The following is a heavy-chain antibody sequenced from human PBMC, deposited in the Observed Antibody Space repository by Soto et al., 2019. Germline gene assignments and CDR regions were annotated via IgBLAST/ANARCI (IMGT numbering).Heavy chain of an antibody. Sequence: PSETLSLTCAVYGGSFSGYYWSWIRQPPGKGLEWIGEINHSGSTNYNPSLKSRVTISVDTSKNQFSLKLSSVTAADTAVYYCARCRRNLDVWGQGTTVTVSS. CDR2: INHSGST. CDR3: ARCRRNLDV. V-gene: IGHV4-34*01. CDR1: GGSFSGYY. J-gene: IGHJ6*02.